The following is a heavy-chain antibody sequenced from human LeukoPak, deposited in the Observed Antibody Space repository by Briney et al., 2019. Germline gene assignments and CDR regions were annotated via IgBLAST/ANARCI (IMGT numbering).Heavy chain of an antibody. V-gene: IGHV4-39*01. J-gene: IGHJ4*02. Sequence: SSETLSLTCSVSGGSISNSSYYWGWIRQPPGKGLEWIGSFYSSGSTFYNPSLKSRVTISVDTSKSQISLRLSSVTAADTAVYYYARLLGNTRFDYWGQGTLVTVSS. CDR2: FYSSGST. CDR3: ARLLGNTRFDY. D-gene: IGHD2/OR15-2a*01. CDR1: GGSISNSSYY.